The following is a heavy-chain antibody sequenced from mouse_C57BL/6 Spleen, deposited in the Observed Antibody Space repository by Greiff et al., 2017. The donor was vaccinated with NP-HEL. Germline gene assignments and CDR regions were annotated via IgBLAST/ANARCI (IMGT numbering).Heavy chain of an antibody. CDR2: ISDGGSYT. Sequence: EVQLVESGGGLVKPGGSLKLSCAASGFTFSSYAMSWVRQTPEKRLEWVATISDGGSYTYYPDNVKGRFTISRDNAKNNLYLQMSHLKSEDTAMYYCAREEGTDYFDYWGQGTTLTVSS. CDR1: GFTFSSYA. D-gene: IGHD4-1*01. CDR3: AREEGTDYFDY. J-gene: IGHJ2*01. V-gene: IGHV5-4*01.